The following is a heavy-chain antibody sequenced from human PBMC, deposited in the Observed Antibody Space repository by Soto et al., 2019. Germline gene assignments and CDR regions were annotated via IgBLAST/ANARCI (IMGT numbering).Heavy chain of an antibody. CDR3: ARDLFSTGQYSSSSLVNWFDP. CDR2: ISAYNGNT. Sequence: GASVKVSCKASGYTFTSYGISWVRQAPGQGLEWMGWISAYNGNTNYAQKLQGRVTMTTDTSTSTAYIELRSLRSDDTAVYYCARDLFSTGQYSSSSLVNWFDPWGQGTLVTVSS. V-gene: IGHV1-18*01. CDR1: GYTFTSYG. J-gene: IGHJ5*02. D-gene: IGHD6-6*01.